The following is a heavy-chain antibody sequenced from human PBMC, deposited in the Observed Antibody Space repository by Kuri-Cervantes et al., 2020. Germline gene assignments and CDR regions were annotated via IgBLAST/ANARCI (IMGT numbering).Heavy chain of an antibody. V-gene: IGHV3-74*01. Sequence: GGSLRLSCAASGFTFSSYWMSWVRQAPGKGLVWVSRINSDGSNTDYADSVKGRFTISRDNAKNTLYLKMNSLRPEDTAVYYCVSGTGPTTGTTLFDCWGQGTLVTVSS. CDR2: INSDGSNT. J-gene: IGHJ4*02. CDR3: VSGTGPTTGTTLFDC. D-gene: IGHD4-17*01. CDR1: GFTFSSYW.